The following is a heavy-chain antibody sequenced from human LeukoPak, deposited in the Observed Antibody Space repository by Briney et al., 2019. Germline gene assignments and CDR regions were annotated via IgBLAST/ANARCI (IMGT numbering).Heavy chain of an antibody. V-gene: IGHV4-31*03. CDR1: GGSISSGGYY. D-gene: IGHD4-11*01. Sequence: SQTLSLTCTVSGGSISSGGYYWSWIRQHPGTGLEWIGYIYYSGSTYYNPSLKSRVSISVDTSKNQFSLKLSSVTAADTAVYYCARVITVTPFDYWGQGTLVTVSS. CDR2: IYYSGST. J-gene: IGHJ4*02. CDR3: ARVITVTPFDY.